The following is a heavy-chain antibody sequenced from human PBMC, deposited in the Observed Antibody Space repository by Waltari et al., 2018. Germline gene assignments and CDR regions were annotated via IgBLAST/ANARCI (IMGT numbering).Heavy chain of an antibody. CDR2: IYHSGST. V-gene: IGHV4-38-2*01. CDR1: GYSISSGYY. CDR3: ARSEYYYGSGYYFDY. J-gene: IGHJ4*02. D-gene: IGHD3-10*01. Sequence: QVQLQESGPGLVKPSETLSLTCAVSGYSISSGYYWGWLRQPPGKGLEWIGSIYHSGSTYYNPSLKSRVTISVDTSKNQFSLKLSSVTAADTAVYYCARSEYYYGSGYYFDYWGQGTLVTVSS.